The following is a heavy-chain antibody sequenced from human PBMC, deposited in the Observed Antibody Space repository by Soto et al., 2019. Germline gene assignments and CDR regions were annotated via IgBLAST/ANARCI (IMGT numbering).Heavy chain of an antibody. CDR1: GFPFSNAW. Sequence: GALRLSCSGSGFPFSNAWMSVVRQAPGKGLEWVGRIKSKTDGGTTDYAAPVKGRFTISRDDSENTLYLQMNSLKTEDTAGYDSATGDPRNTDWGQGTLGTVSS. CDR2: IKSKTDGGTT. V-gene: IGHV3-15*01. J-gene: IGHJ4*02. D-gene: IGHD5-18*01. CDR3: ATGDPRNTD.